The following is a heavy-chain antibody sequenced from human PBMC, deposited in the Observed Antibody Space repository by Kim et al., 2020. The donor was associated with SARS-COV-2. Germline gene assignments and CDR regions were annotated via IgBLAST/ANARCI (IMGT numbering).Heavy chain of an antibody. Sequence: GGSLRLSCAASGFTFSDYYMSWIRQAPGKGLEWVSYISSSSSYTNYADSVKGRFTISRDNAKNSLYLQMNSLRAEDTAVYYCARDFKLDIAVAGSRGMDVWGQGTTVTVSS. J-gene: IGHJ6*02. V-gene: IGHV3-11*05. CDR2: ISSSSSYT. D-gene: IGHD6-19*01. CDR3: ARDFKLDIAVAGSRGMDV. CDR1: GFTFSDYY.